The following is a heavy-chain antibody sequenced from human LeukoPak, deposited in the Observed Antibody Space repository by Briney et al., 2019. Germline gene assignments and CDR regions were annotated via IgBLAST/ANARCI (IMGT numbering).Heavy chain of an antibody. V-gene: IGHV3-23*01. CDR1: GFTFSSYA. J-gene: IGHJ5*01. CDR3: ARDLPWFDS. CDR2: ISGSAGST. Sequence: GGSLRLSCAASGFTFSSYAMSWVRQAPGKGLEWVSTISGSAGSTNYADSVKGRFTISRDNAKNSLYLEMHSLRAGDTAVYYCARDLPWFDSWGQGTLVTVSS.